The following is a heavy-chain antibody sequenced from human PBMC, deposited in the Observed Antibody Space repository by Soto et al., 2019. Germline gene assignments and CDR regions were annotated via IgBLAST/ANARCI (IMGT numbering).Heavy chain of an antibody. CDR3: ARGSAPPYYYYYMDV. V-gene: IGHV1-8*01. CDR2: MNPNSGNT. Sequence: ASVKVSCKASGYTFTSYDINWARQATGQGLEWMGWMNPNSGNTGYAQKFQGRVTMTRNTSISTAYMELSSLRSEDTAVYYCARGSAPPYYYYYMDVWGKGTTVTVSS. CDR1: GYTFTSYD. J-gene: IGHJ6*03.